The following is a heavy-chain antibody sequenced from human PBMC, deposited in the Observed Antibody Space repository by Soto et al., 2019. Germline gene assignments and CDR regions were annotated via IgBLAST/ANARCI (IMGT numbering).Heavy chain of an antibody. CDR2: INHSGST. D-gene: IGHD3-16*01. V-gene: IGHV4-34*01. CDR3: ARALGKRLITSGPEDY. J-gene: IGHJ4*02. Sequence: SETLSLTCAVYGGSFSGYYWSWIRQPPGKGLEWIGEINHSGSTNYNPYLKSRVPISVDTSKHQFCLKLSSVTAADTAVYYCARALGKRLITSGPEDYWGQGTLVTVSS. CDR1: GGSFSGYY.